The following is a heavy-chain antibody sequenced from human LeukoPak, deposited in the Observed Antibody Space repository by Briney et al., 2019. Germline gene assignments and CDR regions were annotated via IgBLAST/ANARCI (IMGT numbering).Heavy chain of an antibody. CDR2: IVGDSSKT. D-gene: IGHD2-21*01. CDR3: AKQPYNYYYLDV. J-gene: IGHJ6*03. Sequence: GGSLRLSCAISGLTFHDYAMTWVRQAPGKGLEWVSTIVGDSSKTYYADSVKGRFTISRDNSNYMLFLHMNNLRAEDTAIYYCAKQPYNYYYLDVWGKGTTVTVSS. CDR1: GLTFHDYA. V-gene: IGHV3-23*01.